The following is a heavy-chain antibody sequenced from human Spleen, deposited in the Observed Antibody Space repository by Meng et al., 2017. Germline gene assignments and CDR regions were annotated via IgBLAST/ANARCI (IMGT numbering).Heavy chain of an antibody. Sequence: SVKVSCKASGGTFSSYAISWVRQAPGQGLEWMGGIIPIFGTANYAQKFQGRVTITADKSTSTAYMELSSLRSEDTAVYYCARGPPPSGYSSSWYWGYYYYYGMDVWGQGTMVTVSS. V-gene: IGHV1-69*06. CDR3: ARGPPPSGYSSSWYWGYYYYYGMDV. J-gene: IGHJ6*02. CDR1: GGTFSSYA. D-gene: IGHD6-13*01. CDR2: IIPIFGTA.